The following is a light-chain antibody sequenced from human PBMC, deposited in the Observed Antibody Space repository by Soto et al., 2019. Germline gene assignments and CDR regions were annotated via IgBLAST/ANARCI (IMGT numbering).Light chain of an antibody. J-gene: IGKJ1*01. CDR2: DAS. V-gene: IGKV1-5*01. CDR3: QQYNSYRT. Sequence: DIQMTQSPSTLSASVGERVTITCRASQSISSWLAWYQQKPGKAPKLLIYDASSLESGVPSRFSGSGSGTEFTLTISSLQPDDFATYYCQQYNSYRTFGQGTTV. CDR1: QSISSW.